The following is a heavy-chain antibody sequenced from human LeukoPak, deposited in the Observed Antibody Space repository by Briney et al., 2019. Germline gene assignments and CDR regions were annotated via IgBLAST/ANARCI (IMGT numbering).Heavy chain of an antibody. Sequence: SETLSLTXTVSGGSISSNSYYWSWIRQPAGKGLEWIGRIYAGGSTNYNPSLKSRVTISIDTSKHQFSLKLTSVTAADTAVYYCVRDWEGFNFDIWGQGTMVTVSS. J-gene: IGHJ3*02. D-gene: IGHD1-26*01. CDR2: IYAGGST. V-gene: IGHV4-61*02. CDR3: VRDWEGFNFDI. CDR1: GGSISSNSYY.